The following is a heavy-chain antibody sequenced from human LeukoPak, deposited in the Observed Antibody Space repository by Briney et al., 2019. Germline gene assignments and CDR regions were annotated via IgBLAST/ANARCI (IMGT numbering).Heavy chain of an antibody. J-gene: IGHJ4*02. CDR2: ISGSGGTT. D-gene: IGHD3-9*01. V-gene: IGHV3-23*01. Sequence: GGSLRLSCAASGFTFSSYAMSWVRQAPGKGLEWVSAISGSGGTTFYADSVKGRFTISRDNSKNTLYLQMNSLRAEDTAVYYCAKDAGVLRYFDWLSSAFDYWGQGTLVTVSS. CDR3: AKDAGVLRYFDWLSSAFDY. CDR1: GFTFSSYA.